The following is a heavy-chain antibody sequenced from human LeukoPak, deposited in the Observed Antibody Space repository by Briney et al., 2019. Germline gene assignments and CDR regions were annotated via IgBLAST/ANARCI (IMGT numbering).Heavy chain of an antibody. J-gene: IGHJ2*01. CDR2: INHSGST. CDR1: GGSFSGYY. V-gene: IGHV4-34*01. D-gene: IGHD7-27*01. Sequence: SETLSLTCAVYGGSFSGYYWSWIRQPPGKGLEWIGEINHSGSTNYNPSLKSRVTISVDTSKNQFSLKLTSVTAADTAVYYCARETGVWYFDLWGRGTLVTVSS. CDR3: ARETGVWYFDL.